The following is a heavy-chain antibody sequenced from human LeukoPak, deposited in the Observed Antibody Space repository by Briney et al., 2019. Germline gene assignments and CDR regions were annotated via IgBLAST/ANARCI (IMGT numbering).Heavy chain of an antibody. Sequence: GGSLRLSCAASGFTFSNAWMSWVRQAPGKGPESVGRIKSKTDGGTTDYAAPVKGRFTISRDDSKNTLYLQMNSLKTEDTAVYYCTTGRVYGGKYYYYGMDVWGQGTTVTVSS. D-gene: IGHD4-23*01. CDR2: IKSKTDGGTT. J-gene: IGHJ6*02. CDR1: GFTFSNAW. V-gene: IGHV3-15*01. CDR3: TTGRVYGGKYYYYGMDV.